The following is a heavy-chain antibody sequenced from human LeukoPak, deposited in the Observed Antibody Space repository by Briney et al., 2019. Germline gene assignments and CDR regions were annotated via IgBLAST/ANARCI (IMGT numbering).Heavy chain of an antibody. J-gene: IGHJ4*02. Sequence: PGRSLRLSCAASGFTFSSYGMHWVRQAPGKGLEWVAVISYDGSNKYYADSVKGRFTISRDNSENTLYLQMDSLRPEDTAVYFCARGVTTGTGRGYFDYWGLGTLVTVSS. V-gene: IGHV3-30*03. CDR3: ARGVTTGTGRGYFDY. D-gene: IGHD1-1*01. CDR1: GFTFSSYG. CDR2: ISYDGSNK.